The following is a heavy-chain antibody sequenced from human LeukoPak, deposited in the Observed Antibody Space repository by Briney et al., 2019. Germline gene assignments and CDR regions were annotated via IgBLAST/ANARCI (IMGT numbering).Heavy chain of an antibody. Sequence: SETLSLTCAVYGGSFSGYYWSWIRQPPGKGLEWLGEINHSGSTNYNPSLKSRVTISVDTSKNQFSLKLSSVTAADTAVYYCARVKGYSSSWYVWSYFDYWGQGTLVTVSS. CDR2: INHSGST. D-gene: IGHD6-13*01. CDR3: ARVKGYSSSWYVWSYFDY. J-gene: IGHJ4*02. V-gene: IGHV4-34*01. CDR1: GGSFSGYY.